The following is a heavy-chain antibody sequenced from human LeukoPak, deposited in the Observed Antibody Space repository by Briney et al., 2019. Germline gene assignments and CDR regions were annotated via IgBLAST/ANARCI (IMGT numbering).Heavy chain of an antibody. Sequence: GGSLRLSCAASGFTFSSYSMNWVRQAPGKGLEWVSYISSSSSTIYYADSVKGRFTISRDNAKNSLYLQMNSLRAEDTAVYYCAREYYSDSSGYYDYWGQGTLVTVSS. CDR1: GFTFSSYS. CDR3: AREYYSDSSGYYDY. CDR2: ISSSSSTI. D-gene: IGHD3-22*01. V-gene: IGHV3-48*01. J-gene: IGHJ4*02.